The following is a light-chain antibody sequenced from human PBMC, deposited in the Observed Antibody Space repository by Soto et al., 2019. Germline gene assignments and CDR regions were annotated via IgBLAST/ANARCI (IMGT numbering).Light chain of an antibody. Sequence: QSALTQPRSVSGSPGQSVTISCTGTSSDVGGYDYVSWYQQHPGKAPNLIIYDVSERPSGVPDRFSGSKSGNTASLTISGLQAEDEADFYCCSYAGSNTLIFGGGTTLTVL. CDR2: DVS. V-gene: IGLV2-11*01. CDR1: SSDVGGYDY. CDR3: CSYAGSNTLI. J-gene: IGLJ2*01.